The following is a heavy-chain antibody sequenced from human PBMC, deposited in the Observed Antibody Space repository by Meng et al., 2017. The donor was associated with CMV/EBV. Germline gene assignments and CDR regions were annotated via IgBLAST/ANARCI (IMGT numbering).Heavy chain of an antibody. CDR3: ARGGYDILTGYIAPFDY. D-gene: IGHD3-9*01. CDR1: GFSFSSNY. J-gene: IGHJ4*02. V-gene: IGHV3-53*01. Sequence: GFSFSSNYMSWVRQAPGKGLEWVSVIYSGDNTYYADSVKGRFTISRDNSKNTLYLQMNSLRAEDTAVYYCARGGYDILTGYIAPFDYWGQGTLVTVSS. CDR2: IYSGDNT.